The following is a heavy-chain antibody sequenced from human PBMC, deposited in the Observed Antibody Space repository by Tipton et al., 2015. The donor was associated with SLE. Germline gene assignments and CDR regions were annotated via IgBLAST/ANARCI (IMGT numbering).Heavy chain of an antibody. CDR2: IWYDGNTQ. J-gene: IGHJ4*02. D-gene: IGHD4-17*01. CDR1: GFTFSSYW. Sequence: SLRLSCAASGFTFSSYWMHWVRQAPGKGLEWVAVIWYDGNTQFYADSVKGRFTISRDNSRNTLFLQLDSLRVEDTAVYFCATTTTMTNYIDYWGQGTQVTVSS. CDR3: ATTTTMTNYIDY. V-gene: IGHV3-33*08.